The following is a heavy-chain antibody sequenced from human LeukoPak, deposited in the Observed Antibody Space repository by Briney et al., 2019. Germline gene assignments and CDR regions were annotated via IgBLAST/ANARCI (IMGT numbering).Heavy chain of an antibody. CDR1: GFTFSTYE. D-gene: IGHD6-13*01. V-gene: IGHV3-30-3*01. CDR2: ISNDGSKK. Sequence: GGSLRLSCAASGFTFSTYEMHWVRQAPGKGLEWVATISNDGSKKYYADSVKGRFTVSRDNSKNTIYLQMNSLKTEDTAVYFCTSDSSSWSSGYWGQGTLVTVSS. CDR3: TSDSSSWSSGY. J-gene: IGHJ4*02.